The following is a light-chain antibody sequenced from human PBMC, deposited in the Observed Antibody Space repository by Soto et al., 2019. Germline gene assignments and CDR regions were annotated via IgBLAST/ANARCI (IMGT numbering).Light chain of an antibody. Sequence: DIQMTQSPSWLSASVGGRVTMACRASQSITTYLNWYQQKPGKAPKLLIYSTSTLQSGVPSRFSGSGSGTDFTLTISSLQPEDFATYFCQQSYSTPRTFGQGTRLEI. V-gene: IGKV1-39*01. CDR3: QQSYSTPRT. J-gene: IGKJ5*01. CDR2: STS. CDR1: QSITTY.